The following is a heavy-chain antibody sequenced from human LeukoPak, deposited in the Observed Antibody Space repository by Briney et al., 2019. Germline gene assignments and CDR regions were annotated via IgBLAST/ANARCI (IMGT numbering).Heavy chain of an antibody. J-gene: IGHJ4*02. Sequence: GSLRLSCAASGFTFSSYAIHWVRQAPGKGLEWVAVISYDGNNKYYADSVKGRFTISRDNSKNTLYLQMNSLRAEDTALYYCARPYSSGWYGDFDYWGQGTLVTVSS. V-gene: IGHV3-30-3*01. D-gene: IGHD6-19*01. CDR2: ISYDGNNK. CDR3: ARPYSSGWYGDFDY. CDR1: GFTFSSYA.